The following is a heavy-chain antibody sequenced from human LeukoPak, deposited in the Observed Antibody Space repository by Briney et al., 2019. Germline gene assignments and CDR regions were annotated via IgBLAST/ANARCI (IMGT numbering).Heavy chain of an antibody. V-gene: IGHV6-1*01. J-gene: IGHJ6*03. CDR3: ARTSGTFYGFHHMDV. Sequence: SQTLSLTCAISGDSVSSNSAAWHWIRQSPSRGLEWLGRTYFRSKYFYDYTISVRSRITISPDTSRNQFSLHLNSVTPDDTAVYYCARTSGTFYGFHHMDVWGRGTAVTVSS. CDR2: TYFRSKYFY. CDR1: GDSVSSNSAA. D-gene: IGHD1-26*01.